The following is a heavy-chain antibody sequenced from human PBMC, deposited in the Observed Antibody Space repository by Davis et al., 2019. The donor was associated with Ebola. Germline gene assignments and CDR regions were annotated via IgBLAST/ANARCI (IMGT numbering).Heavy chain of an antibody. Sequence: GGSLRLSCAASGFTFDDYTMHWVRHAPGKGLEWVALISSDGSREYYADSVEGRFTISKDNSGNTLYLHMNALTAEDTALYYCAKLRSHDYTDSSDDFYLDLWGRGTLVTVSS. D-gene: IGHD3-16*01. J-gene: IGHJ2*01. CDR1: GFTFDDYT. CDR2: ISSDGSRE. V-gene: IGHV3-30*18. CDR3: AKLRSHDYTDSSDDFYLDL.